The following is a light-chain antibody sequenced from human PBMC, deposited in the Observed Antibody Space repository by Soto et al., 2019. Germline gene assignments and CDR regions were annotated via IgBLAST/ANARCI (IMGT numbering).Light chain of an antibody. J-gene: IGKJ3*01. CDR3: QQSYSTPH. Sequence: IQMTHSPSSLSASVGDRDTITCRASQSISSYLNWYQQKPGKAPKLLIYAASSLQSGVPSRFSGSGSGTDFTLTISSLQPEDFATYYCQQSYSTPHFGPGTKVDI. V-gene: IGKV1-39*01. CDR1: QSISSY. CDR2: AAS.